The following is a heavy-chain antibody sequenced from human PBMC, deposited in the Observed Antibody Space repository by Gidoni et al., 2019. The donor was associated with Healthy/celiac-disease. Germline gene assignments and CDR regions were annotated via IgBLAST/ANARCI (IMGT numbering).Heavy chain of an antibody. J-gene: IGHJ6*02. Sequence: EVQLVESGGGLVQPGGSLRLSCAASGFTFSDHYMDWVRQAPGKGLEWVGRTRNKANSYTTEYAASVKGRFTISRDDSKNSLYLQMNSLKTEDTAVYYCALEAYYYYGMDVWGQGTTVTVSS. V-gene: IGHV3-72*01. CDR3: ALEAYYYYGMDV. CDR1: GFTFSDHY. CDR2: TRNKANSYTT.